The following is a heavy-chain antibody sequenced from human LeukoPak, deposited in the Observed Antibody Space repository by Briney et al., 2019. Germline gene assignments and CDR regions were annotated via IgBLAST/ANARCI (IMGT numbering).Heavy chain of an antibody. CDR3: ARGPRNDP. J-gene: IGHJ5*02. CDR2: VHPDTGYA. V-gene: IGHV1-8*01. Sequence: ASVKVSCKTSGYPFTTYEINWARHAAGQGLEWMVWVHPDTGYADYAQKFQGRVTMTSDTSISTAYMELSSLRSDDTAVYFCARGPRNDPWGQGTLVTVSS. CDR1: GYPFTTYE.